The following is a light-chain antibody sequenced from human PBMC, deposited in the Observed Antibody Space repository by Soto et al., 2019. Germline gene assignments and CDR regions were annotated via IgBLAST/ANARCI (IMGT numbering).Light chain of an antibody. CDR3: QQYGTSPTWM. Sequence: EIVLTQSPGTPSLSPGERATLSCRASQSVRSDYLAWYQQKPGQAPRLLIYSASYRATGIPDRFSGSGSGTDFTLTISRLETEDFAVYYCQQYGTSPTWMFGQGTKVDIK. J-gene: IGKJ1*01. V-gene: IGKV3-20*01. CDR1: QSVRSDY. CDR2: SAS.